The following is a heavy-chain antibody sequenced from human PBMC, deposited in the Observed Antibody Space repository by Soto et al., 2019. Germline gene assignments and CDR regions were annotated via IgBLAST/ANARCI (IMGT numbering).Heavy chain of an antibody. CDR2: FDPEDGET. V-gene: IGHV1-24*01. CDR3: ATLPVEAFWSGYFMDV. CDR1: GYTLTELS. D-gene: IGHD3-3*01. J-gene: IGHJ6*03. Sequence: ASVKVSCKVSGYTLTELSMHWVRQAPGKGLEWMGGFDPEDGETIYAQKFQGRVTMTEDTSTDTAYMELSSLRSEDTAVYYCATLPVEAFWSGYFMDVWGKGTTVTVSS.